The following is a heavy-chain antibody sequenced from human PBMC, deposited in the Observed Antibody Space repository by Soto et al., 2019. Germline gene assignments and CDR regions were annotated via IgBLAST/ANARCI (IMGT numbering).Heavy chain of an antibody. V-gene: IGHV3-66*01. CDR2: IYSGGST. D-gene: IGHD2-15*01. J-gene: IGHJ6*03. CDR1: GLTVSSNY. CDR3: ARVRGYCSGGSCYPSDYYYYMDV. Sequence: GGSLRLSGAAPGLTVSSNYMSWVRQAPGKGLEWVSVIYSGGSTYYADSVKGRFTISRDNSKNTLYLQMNSLRAEDTAVYYCARVRGYCSGGSCYPSDYYYYMDVWDKGTTVTVSS.